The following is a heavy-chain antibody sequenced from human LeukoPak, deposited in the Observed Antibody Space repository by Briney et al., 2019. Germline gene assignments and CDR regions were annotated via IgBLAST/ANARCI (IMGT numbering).Heavy chain of an antibody. D-gene: IGHD5-24*01. CDR3: ASPGRDGYSPFAY. J-gene: IGHJ4*02. Sequence: GESLKFSCKGSGYSFTNYWIGWVRQMPGKGPEWMGIIYPGDSDTRYSPSFQGQVTISADTSISTAFLQWSSLEASDTAMYYCASPGRDGYSPFAYWGQGTLVTVSS. V-gene: IGHV5-51*01. CDR1: GYSFTNYW. CDR2: IYPGDSDT.